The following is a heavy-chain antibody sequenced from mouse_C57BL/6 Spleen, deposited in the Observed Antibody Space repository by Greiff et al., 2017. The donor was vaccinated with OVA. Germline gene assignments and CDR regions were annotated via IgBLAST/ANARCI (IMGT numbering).Heavy chain of an antibody. V-gene: IGHV1-69*01. CDR3: ARSRRQLRLRAMDY. D-gene: IGHD3-2*02. J-gene: IGHJ4*01. CDR2: IDPSDSYT. CDR1: GYTFTSYW. Sequence: VQLQQPGAELVMPGASVKLTCKASGYTFTSYWMHWVKQRPGQGLEWIGEIDPSDSYTNYNQKFKGKSTLTVDKSSSTAYMQLSRLTSEDSAVYYCARSRRQLRLRAMDYWGQGTSVTVSS.